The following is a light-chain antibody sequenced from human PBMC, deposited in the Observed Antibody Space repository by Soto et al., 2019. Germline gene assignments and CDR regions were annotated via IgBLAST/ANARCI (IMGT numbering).Light chain of an antibody. Sequence: DIQMTQSPSSLSASIGDRVTITCQASQDISKDLNWYQHKPRKAPKVLISGASNLETGVPSRFSGSGSGTSLTFTISSLQPEDIATYYCQQYDDLPLTFGGGTKVEIK. CDR2: GAS. CDR1: QDISKD. CDR3: QQYDDLPLT. J-gene: IGKJ4*01. V-gene: IGKV1-33*01.